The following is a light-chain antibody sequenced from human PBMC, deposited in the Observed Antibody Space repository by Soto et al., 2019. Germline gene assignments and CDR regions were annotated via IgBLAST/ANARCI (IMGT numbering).Light chain of an antibody. V-gene: IGLV2-14*01. J-gene: IGLJ1*01. Sequence: QSVLTQPASVSGSPGQSITISCIGTSSDVGGYNHVSWYQHHPGKAPKLMIYEVSNRPSGVSNRFSGSKSGNTASLTISGLQADDEADYYCNSHTSSNTRVFGTGTKVTV. CDR2: EVS. CDR1: SSDVGGYNH. CDR3: NSHTSSNTRV.